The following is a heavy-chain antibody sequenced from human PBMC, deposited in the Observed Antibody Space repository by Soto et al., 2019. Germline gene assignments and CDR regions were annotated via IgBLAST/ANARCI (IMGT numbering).Heavy chain of an antibody. CDR3: ARAKGGSSLAFDV. CDR2: IYTTGST. Sequence: SETLSLTCTVSGVSFSGYYWSWIRQPAGKGLEWIGRIYTTGSTNYNPSLKSRVTMSVDTSKNQFSLKLRSLTAADTAVYYCARAKGGSSLAFDVWGQGTMVTVSS. J-gene: IGHJ3*01. CDR1: GVSFSGYY. V-gene: IGHV4-4*07. D-gene: IGHD1-26*01.